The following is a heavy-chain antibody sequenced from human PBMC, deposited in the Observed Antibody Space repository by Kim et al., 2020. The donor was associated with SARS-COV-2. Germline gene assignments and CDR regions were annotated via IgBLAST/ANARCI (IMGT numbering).Heavy chain of an antibody. CDR3: ARASERASSGRIADNWFDP. D-gene: IGHD1-1*01. V-gene: IGHV1-8*01. CDR2: MNPNSGNT. Sequence: ASVKVSCKASGYTFTTYDINWVRQAPGQGLEWMGWMNPNSGNTGYAQKFQGRVTMTRNTSISTAYVELGSLRSEDTDMYYCARASERASSGRIADNWFDPWGQGTLVTVSS. J-gene: IGHJ5*02. CDR1: GYTFTTYD.